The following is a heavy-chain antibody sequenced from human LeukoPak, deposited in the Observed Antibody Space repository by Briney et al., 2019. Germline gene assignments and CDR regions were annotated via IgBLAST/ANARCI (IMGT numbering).Heavy chain of an antibody. J-gene: IGHJ6*02. CDR1: GYTLTELS. CDR2: FDPEDGET. D-gene: IGHD3-10*01. V-gene: IGHV1-24*01. Sequence: ASVKVSCKVSGYTLTELSMHWVRQAPGKGLEWMGGFDPEDGETIYAQKLQGRVTMTEDTSTDTAYMELSSLRSEDTAVYYCATDRYGSGISYYGMDVWGQGTTVTVSS. CDR3: ATDRYGSGISYYGMDV.